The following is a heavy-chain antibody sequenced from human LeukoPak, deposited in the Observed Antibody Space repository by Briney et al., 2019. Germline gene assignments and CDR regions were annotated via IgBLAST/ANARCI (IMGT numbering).Heavy chain of an antibody. CDR1: GFTLSSYW. V-gene: IGHV3-7*01. Sequence: PGGSLRLSCAASGFTLSSYWMTWVRQAPGKGLERVANIKQDGSEKYYVDSVKGRFTISRDNANNSLYLQMNSLRAEDTAVYFCAREVLIYTYYYDTSGHNAFDIWGQGTMVTVSS. CDR3: AREVLIYTYYYDTSGHNAFDI. CDR2: IKQDGSEK. D-gene: IGHD3-22*01. J-gene: IGHJ3*02.